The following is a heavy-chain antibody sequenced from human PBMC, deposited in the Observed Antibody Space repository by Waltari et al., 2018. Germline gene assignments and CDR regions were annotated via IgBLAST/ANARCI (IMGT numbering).Heavy chain of an antibody. Sequence: EVQLVQSGAEVKKPGESLKISCKGFGYSFTSYWIGWVRQMPGKGLEWMGVIYPADLDTRYRPSFQGQVTISAATSITPTFLQWSSLKASDTAMYYCAAPRAPDWLLPDYWGQGTLVTVSS. J-gene: IGHJ4*02. CDR1: GYSFTSYW. CDR2: IYPADLDT. CDR3: AAPRAPDWLLPDY. V-gene: IGHV5-51*01. D-gene: IGHD3-9*01.